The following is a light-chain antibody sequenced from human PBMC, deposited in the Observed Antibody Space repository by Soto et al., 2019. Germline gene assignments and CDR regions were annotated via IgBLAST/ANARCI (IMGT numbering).Light chain of an antibody. V-gene: IGKV1-12*01. Sequence: DIQMTQSPSSVSASVADRVTITCRASQDISTYLAWYQQTKGKAPRLLIFAASSLQSGVPFRFRGSGSGTDFTLTISRLQPEDVSIDYCQQSNIFPLTFGGGTKVDIK. CDR3: QQSNIFPLT. CDR2: AAS. CDR1: QDISTY. J-gene: IGKJ4*01.